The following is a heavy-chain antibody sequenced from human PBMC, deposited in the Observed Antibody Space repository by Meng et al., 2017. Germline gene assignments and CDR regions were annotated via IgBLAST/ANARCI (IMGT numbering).Heavy chain of an antibody. J-gene: IGHJ4*02. CDR3: ARAPRVRGVIITRGYYFDY. Sequence: SETLSLTCAVYGGSFSGYYWSWIRQPPGKGLEWIGEINHSGSTNYNPSLKSRVTISVDTSKNQFSLKLSAVTAADTAVYYCARAPRVRGVIITRGYYFDYCGQGTLVTVSS. V-gene: IGHV4-34*01. CDR2: INHSGST. D-gene: IGHD3-10*01. CDR1: GGSFSGYY.